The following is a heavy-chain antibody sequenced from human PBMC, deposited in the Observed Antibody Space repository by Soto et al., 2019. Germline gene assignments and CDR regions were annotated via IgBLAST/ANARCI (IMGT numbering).Heavy chain of an antibody. J-gene: IGHJ4*02. CDR3: ARDKITGLFDY. CDR2: INHSGST. Sequence: QVQLQQWGAGLLKPSETLSLTCAVYGGSFSGYYWTWIRQPPGMGLEWIGEINHSGSTNYNPSLTGRVTISVDTSKHQFSLKLTSVTAADTAVYYCARDKITGLFDYWGQGTLVTVSS. CDR1: GGSFSGYY. V-gene: IGHV4-34*01. D-gene: IGHD2-8*02.